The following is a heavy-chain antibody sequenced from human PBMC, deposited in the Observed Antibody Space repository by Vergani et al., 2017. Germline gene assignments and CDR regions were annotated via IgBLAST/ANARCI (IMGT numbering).Heavy chain of an antibody. Sequence: QVQLVESGGGLVKPGGSLRLSCAASGFTFSAYYMSWIRQAPGKGLEWVSYISGSGSTIYYADSVKGRFTISRDNAKNSLSLQMSSLRAEDTAVYYCARGVGSSTYTYDSGMDGWSQGCTVTVSS. J-gene: IGHJ6*02. CDR1: GFTFSAYY. CDR3: ARGVGSSTYTYDSGMDG. CDR2: ISGSGSTI. V-gene: IGHV3-11*04. D-gene: IGHD6-13*01.